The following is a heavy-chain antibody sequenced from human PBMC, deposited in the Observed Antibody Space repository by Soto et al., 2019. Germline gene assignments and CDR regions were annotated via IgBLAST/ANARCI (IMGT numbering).Heavy chain of an antibody. J-gene: IGHJ4*02. Sequence: HPGGSLRLSCAASGFTFSSYAMSWVRQAPGKGLEWVSAISGSGGSTYYADSVKGRFTISRDNSKNTLYLQMNSLRAEDTAVYYCAKDGSPPHYYDSSGYHDYWGQGTLVTVSS. D-gene: IGHD3-22*01. CDR3: AKDGSPPHYYDSSGYHDY. CDR2: ISGSGGST. CDR1: GFTFSSYA. V-gene: IGHV3-23*01.